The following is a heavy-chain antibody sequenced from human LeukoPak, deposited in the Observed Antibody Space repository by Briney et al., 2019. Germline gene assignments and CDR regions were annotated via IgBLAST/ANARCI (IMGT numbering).Heavy chain of an antibody. CDR2: IYYSGST. J-gene: IGHJ4*02. V-gene: IGHV4-39*07. CDR1: GGSISSSSYY. D-gene: IGHD3-3*01. CDR3: ARGETYYDFWSGYRYYFDY. Sequence: SEILSLTCTVSGGSISSSSYYWGWIRQPPGKGLEWIGSIYYSGSTYYNPSLKSRVTISVDTSKNQFSLKLSSVTAADTAVYYCARGETYYDFWSGYRYYFDYWGQGTLVTVSS.